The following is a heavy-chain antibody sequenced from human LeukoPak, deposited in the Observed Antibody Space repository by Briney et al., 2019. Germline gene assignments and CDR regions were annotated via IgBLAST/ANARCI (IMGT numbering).Heavy chain of an antibody. D-gene: IGHD3-9*01. J-gene: IGHJ4*02. Sequence: GGSQTVSCATSGFSFTDYPMNWVRQAPGKGLEWVSNIRTSAEGANYAHYADSVKSRVTISRDDAKNTLYLHMNSLRDDDTAVYYCASDQRYAFDYWGQGILVADPS. CDR3: ASDQRYAFDY. CDR2: IRTSAEGANYA. V-gene: IGHV3-48*02. CDR1: GFSFTDYP.